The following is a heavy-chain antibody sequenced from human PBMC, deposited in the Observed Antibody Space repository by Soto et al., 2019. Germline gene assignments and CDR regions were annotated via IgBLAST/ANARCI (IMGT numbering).Heavy chain of an antibody. CDR3: TRDVYDILPGYPHSYYYYGMDV. CDR1: GFTFGDYA. D-gene: IGHD3-9*01. Sequence: GGSLRLSCTASGFTFGDYAMSWFRQAPGKGLEWVGVIRSKAYGGTTEYAASVKGRFTISRDDSKSIAYLQMNSLKTEDTAVYYCTRDVYDILPGYPHSYYYYGMDVWGQGTTITV. V-gene: IGHV3-49*03. CDR2: IRSKAYGGTT. J-gene: IGHJ6*02.